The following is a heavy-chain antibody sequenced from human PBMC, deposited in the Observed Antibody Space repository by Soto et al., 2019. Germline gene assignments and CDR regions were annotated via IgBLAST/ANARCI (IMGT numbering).Heavy chain of an antibody. CDR3: ARTYCPWAALHYVDL. D-gene: IGHD1-26*01. J-gene: IGHJ4*02. V-gene: IGHV1-69*01. CDR1: GGTFSRYG. CDR2: IIAIFGTT. Sequence: QVQLVQSGAEVKKPGSSVKVSCTASGGTFSRYGFTWVRQAPGQGFQWMGGIIAIFGTTHYEQNFQGRLSITADESTSTVYMELRSLRSDATAIYFCARTYCPWAALHYVDLWGQGTLVNVSS.